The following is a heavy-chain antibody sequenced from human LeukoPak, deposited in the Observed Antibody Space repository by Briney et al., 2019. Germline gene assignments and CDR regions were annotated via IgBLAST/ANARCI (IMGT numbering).Heavy chain of an antibody. V-gene: IGHV1-8*01. CDR2: VDPRSGNT. J-gene: IGHJ4*02. Sequence: ASVKVSCKASGYTFTSYDINWVRQATGQGPEWLGWVDPRSGNTGCAQKFQDRVTMTRGTSINTAYMELSSLDFEDTAVYYCARRYSSNWDFDYWGQGTLITVSS. CDR1: GYTFTSYD. D-gene: IGHD6-13*01. CDR3: ARRYSSNWDFDY.